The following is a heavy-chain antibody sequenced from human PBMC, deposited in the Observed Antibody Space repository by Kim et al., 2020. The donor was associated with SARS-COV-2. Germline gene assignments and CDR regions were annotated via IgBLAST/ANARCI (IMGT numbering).Heavy chain of an antibody. CDR3: ARHHLSGSFPFDY. Sequence: SETLSLTCSVSGGSIGNYFWSWIRQTPGKGLEWIGYIHNSGSSNYNPSLKSRATISVGTSKNQFSLTLTSVTAADTAVYYCARHHLSGSFPFDYWGQGTVVTVSS. J-gene: IGHJ4*02. CDR1: GGSIGNYF. V-gene: IGHV4-59*08. CDR2: IHNSGSS. D-gene: IGHD3-10*01.